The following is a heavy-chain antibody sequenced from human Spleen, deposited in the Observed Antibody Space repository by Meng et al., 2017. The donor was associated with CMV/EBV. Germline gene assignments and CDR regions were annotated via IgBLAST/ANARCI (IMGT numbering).Heavy chain of an antibody. Sequence: SETLSLTCTVSGGSISSSTYYWVWIPQPPGMGLVWLGSRYYSGRSYDDPALESRVTISVDTSKTQFSLRLSSVTAADTAVYYCARDWAEKLRCVEWSHLGPRPKSANWFDPWGQGTLVTVSS. CDR1: GGSISSSTYY. CDR2: RYYSGRS. V-gene: IGHV4-39*07. D-gene: IGHD3-3*01. J-gene: IGHJ5*02. CDR3: ARDWAEKLRCVEWSHLGPRPKSANWFDP.